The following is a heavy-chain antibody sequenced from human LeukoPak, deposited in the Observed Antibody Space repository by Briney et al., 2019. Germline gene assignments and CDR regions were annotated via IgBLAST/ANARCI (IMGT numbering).Heavy chain of an antibody. D-gene: IGHD3-10*01. CDR2: IYYSGST. CDR3: ARLPTYYDSGSYYLYYFDY. Sequence: SETLSLTCTVSGGSISSSSYYWSWIRQPPGKGLEWIGSIYYSGSTYYNPSLKSRVTISVDTSKNQFSLKLRSVTAADTAVYYCARLPTYYDSGSYYLYYFDYWGQGTLVTVSS. J-gene: IGHJ4*02. CDR1: GGSISSSSYY. V-gene: IGHV4-39*01.